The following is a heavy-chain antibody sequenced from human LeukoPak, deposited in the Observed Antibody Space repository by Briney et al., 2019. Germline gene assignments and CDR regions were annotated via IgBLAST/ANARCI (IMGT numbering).Heavy chain of an antibody. CDR1: GYKFIDYW. V-gene: IGHV5-51*01. J-gene: IGHJ6*03. D-gene: IGHD5-12*01. CDR3: ARWSRSGNDYYMDV. CDR2: IYPGDGDI. Sequence: GESLKISCRGSGYKFIDYWIGWVRQMPGKGLEWMGIIYPGDGDIKYSPSFQGQVTISADKSISTAYLQWSSLKASDTAMYYCARWSRSGNDYYMDVWGKGTTVTISS.